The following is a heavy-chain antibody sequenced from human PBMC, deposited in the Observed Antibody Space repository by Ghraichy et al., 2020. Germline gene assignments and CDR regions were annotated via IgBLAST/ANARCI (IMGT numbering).Heavy chain of an antibody. V-gene: IGHV4-39*01. CDR1: GSSIRSTNNY. CDR2: MFFSGSN. J-gene: IGHJ6*04. CDR3: VRHQIRGYYMDV. Sequence: SETLSLTCLVSGSSIRSTNNYWGWVRQPPGQGLEWIGSMFFSGSNYPNSALASRVTIAADSSRNQFSLELRAVTAADTAVYHCVRHQIRGYYMDVWGKGTPVTVSS. D-gene: IGHD3-10*01.